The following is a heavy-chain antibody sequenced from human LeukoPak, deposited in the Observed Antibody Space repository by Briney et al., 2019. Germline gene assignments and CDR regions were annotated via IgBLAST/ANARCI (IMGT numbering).Heavy chain of an antibody. D-gene: IGHD3-22*01. J-gene: IGHJ3*02. V-gene: IGHV3-53*01. CDR1: GFTVSSNY. Sequence: GGSLRLSCAASGFTVSSNYMSWVRQAPGKGLEWVSVIYSGGSTNYADSVKGRFTISRDNSKNTLYLQMNSLRAEDTAVYYCGRAPPYYYDSSGYLFGEAFDIWGQGTMVTVSS. CDR3: GRAPPYYYDSSGYLFGEAFDI. CDR2: IYSGGST.